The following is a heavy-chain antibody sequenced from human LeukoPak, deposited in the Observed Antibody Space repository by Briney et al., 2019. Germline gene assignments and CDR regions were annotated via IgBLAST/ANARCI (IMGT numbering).Heavy chain of an antibody. CDR3: ARRGYSYGYLDY. Sequence: ASVKVSCKASGYTFTSYAMHWVRQAPGQRLEWMGWINAGNGNTKYSQKFQGRVTMTTDTSTSTAYMELRSLRSDDTAVYYCARRGYSYGYLDYWGQGTLVTVSS. CDR1: GYTFTSYA. J-gene: IGHJ4*02. CDR2: INAGNGNT. D-gene: IGHD5-18*01. V-gene: IGHV1-3*01.